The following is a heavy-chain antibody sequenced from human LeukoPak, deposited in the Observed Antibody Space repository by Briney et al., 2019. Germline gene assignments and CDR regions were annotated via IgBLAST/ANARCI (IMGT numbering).Heavy chain of an antibody. Sequence: GGSLRLSCAASGLTFSRYAMHWVRQAPGKGLEWVAVISYDGSNKYYADSVKGRFTISRDNSKNTLHLQMNSLRAEDTAVYYCARDNGVTAVAGHFDYWGQGALVTVSS. CDR3: ARDNGVTAVAGHFDY. CDR1: GLTFSRYA. J-gene: IGHJ4*02. V-gene: IGHV3-30-3*01. D-gene: IGHD6-19*01. CDR2: ISYDGSNK.